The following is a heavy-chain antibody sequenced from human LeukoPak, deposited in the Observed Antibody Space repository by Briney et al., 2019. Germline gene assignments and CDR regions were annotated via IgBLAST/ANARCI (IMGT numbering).Heavy chain of an antibody. CDR1: GYSFTTYW. CDR3: GRSKYSTSWQYYFDY. D-gene: IGHD6-13*01. Sequence: GESLKISCKGSGYSFTTYWIGWVRQTPGKGLEWMGIIYPGDSDTRYSPSFQGQVTMSADKSISTAYLQWSSLKASDTAMYYCGRSKYSTSWQYYFDYWGQGTLVTVSS. V-gene: IGHV5-51*01. CDR2: IYPGDSDT. J-gene: IGHJ4*02.